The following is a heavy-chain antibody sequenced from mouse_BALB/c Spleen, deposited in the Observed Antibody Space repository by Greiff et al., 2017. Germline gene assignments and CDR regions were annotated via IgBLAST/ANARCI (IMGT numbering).Heavy chain of an antibody. Sequence: VQLQQSGAELVRPGTSVKVSCKASGYAFTNYLIEWVKQRPGQGLEWIGVINPGSGGTNYNEKFKGKATLTADKSSSTAYMQLSSLTSDDSAVYFCASSSDAMDYWGQGTSVTVSS. D-gene: IGHD1-1*01. J-gene: IGHJ4*01. CDR3: ASSSDAMDY. CDR1: GYAFTNYL. V-gene: IGHV1-54*01. CDR2: INPGSGGT.